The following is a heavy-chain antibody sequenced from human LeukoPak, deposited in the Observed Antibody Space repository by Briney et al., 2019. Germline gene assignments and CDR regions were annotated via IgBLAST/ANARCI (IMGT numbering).Heavy chain of an antibody. CDR2: ISSSSSTI. CDR1: GFTFSSNS. Sequence: GGSRRLSCAASGFTFSSNSMNWVRQAPGKGLEWVSYISSSSSTIYYADSVKGRFTISRDNAKNSLYLQMNSLRAEDTAVYYCARDGSYDSSGYYYVYYYYGMDVWGQGTTVTVSS. D-gene: IGHD3-22*01. J-gene: IGHJ6*02. V-gene: IGHV3-48*04. CDR3: ARDGSYDSSGYYYVYYYYGMDV.